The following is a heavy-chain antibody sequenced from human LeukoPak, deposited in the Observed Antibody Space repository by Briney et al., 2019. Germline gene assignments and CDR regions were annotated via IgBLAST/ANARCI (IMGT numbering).Heavy chain of an antibody. Sequence: NPSETLSLTCTVSGGSISSNYYWGWIRQPPGKGLEWIGNIFYSGSTYYSPSLRSRVTISLDTSRNQFSLKLNSVTAADTAVYYCAKSNGYGLVDIWGQGTMVTVSS. V-gene: IGHV4-39*07. CDR2: IFYSGST. D-gene: IGHD3-10*01. J-gene: IGHJ3*02. CDR3: AKSNGYGLVDI. CDR1: GGSISSNYY.